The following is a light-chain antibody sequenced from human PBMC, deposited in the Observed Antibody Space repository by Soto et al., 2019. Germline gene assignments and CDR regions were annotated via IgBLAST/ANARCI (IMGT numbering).Light chain of an antibody. V-gene: IGKV1-5*01. CDR1: QSISKW. CDR2: DAS. Sequence: DIQITQSPTTLSASVGDRVTITCRASQSISKWLAWYQQKPGKAPKLLIYDASTLESGVPSRFSGSGSGTEIALTISMLQTDDFATCYCQQYNSYSTWTFGQGTKVEIK. J-gene: IGKJ1*01. CDR3: QQYNSYSTWT.